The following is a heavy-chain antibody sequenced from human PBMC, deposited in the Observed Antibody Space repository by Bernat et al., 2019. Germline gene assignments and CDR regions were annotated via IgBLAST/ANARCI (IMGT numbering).Heavy chain of an antibody. D-gene: IGHD2-15*01. CDR1: RASMSDYY. V-gene: IGHV4-59*01. CDR3: ASVPLVCSDGSCYYYVDV. J-gene: IGHJ6*03. Sequence: QVQVQESGPGLVKPSETLSLTCTVSRASMSDYYWTWIRQPPGKGLEWIAYMHYSGNTDYNPSLKSRVTISIDTSKNQFSLKLSPVIAADTAVYYCASVPLVCSDGSCYYYVDVWGNGTTVTVSS. CDR2: MHYSGNT.